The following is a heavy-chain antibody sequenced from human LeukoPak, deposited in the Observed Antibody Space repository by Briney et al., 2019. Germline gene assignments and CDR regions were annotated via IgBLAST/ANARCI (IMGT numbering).Heavy chain of an antibody. CDR2: ISGMSSTI. V-gene: IGHV3-48*02. J-gene: IGHJ4*02. D-gene: IGHD5-24*01. CDR1: GFTFRSYS. Sequence: GGSLRLSCAAAGFTFRSYSMNWVRQAPGKGLEWVSFISGMSSTIYYADSVKGRFTISRDNAKNSVYLQMNSLRDEDTAVYYCARDSSDAYNPEPGYWGQGTLVTVSS. CDR3: ARDSSDAYNPEPGY.